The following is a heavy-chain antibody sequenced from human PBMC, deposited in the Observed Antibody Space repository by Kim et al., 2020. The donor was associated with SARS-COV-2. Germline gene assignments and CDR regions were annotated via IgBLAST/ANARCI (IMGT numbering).Heavy chain of an antibody. Sequence: SETLSLTCTVSGGSISSSSYYWGWIRQPPGKGLEWIGSIYYSGSTYYNPSLKSLVTISVDTSKNQFSLKLSSVTAADTAVYYCASQGLLWFGETLGYWGQGTLVTVSS. CDR2: IYYSGST. D-gene: IGHD3-10*01. V-gene: IGHV4-39*01. CDR1: GGSISSSSYY. CDR3: ASQGLLWFGETLGY. J-gene: IGHJ4*02.